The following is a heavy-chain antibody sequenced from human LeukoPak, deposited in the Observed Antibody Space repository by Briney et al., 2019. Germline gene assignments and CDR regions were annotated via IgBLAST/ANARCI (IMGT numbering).Heavy chain of an antibody. V-gene: IGHV3-30*18. Sequence: GGSLRLSCAASGFTFSTYAMHWVRQAPGKGLEWVAVISKDGSNKYYADSVKGRFTISRDNSKNTLYLQMNSLRAEDTAAYYCAKNDYFDSSGYYTYWGQGTLVTVSS. CDR3: AKNDYFDSSGYYTY. D-gene: IGHD3-22*01. J-gene: IGHJ4*02. CDR2: ISKDGSNK. CDR1: GFTFSTYA.